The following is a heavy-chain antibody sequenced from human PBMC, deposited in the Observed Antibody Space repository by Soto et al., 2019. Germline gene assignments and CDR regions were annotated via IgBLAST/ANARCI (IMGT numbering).Heavy chain of an antibody. Sequence: PGGSLRLSCAASGFTFSSYAMSWVRQAPGKGLKWVSAISGSGGSTYYADSVKGRFTISRDNAKNTLYLQMNSLRAEDTAVYYCAKRYVSGSSLHYYYYMEVWGKGTTFTVSS. V-gene: IGHV3-23*01. D-gene: IGHD3-10*01. CDR1: GFTFSSYA. CDR2: ISGSGGST. J-gene: IGHJ6*03. CDR3: AKRYVSGSSLHYYYYMEV.